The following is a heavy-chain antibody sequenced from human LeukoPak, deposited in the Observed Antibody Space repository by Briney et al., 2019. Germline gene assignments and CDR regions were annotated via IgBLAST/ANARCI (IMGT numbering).Heavy chain of an antibody. J-gene: IGHJ4*02. Sequence: GASVKVSCKASGYTFSGYYVHWVRQAPGQGLEWMGWINPNSGGTNYAQKFQGRVTMTRDTSISTAYMELSRLRSDDTAVYYCARSPLYDFWSGYFDYWGQGTLVTVSS. V-gene: IGHV1-2*02. CDR2: INPNSGGT. CDR1: GYTFSGYY. D-gene: IGHD3-3*01. CDR3: ARSPLYDFWSGYFDY.